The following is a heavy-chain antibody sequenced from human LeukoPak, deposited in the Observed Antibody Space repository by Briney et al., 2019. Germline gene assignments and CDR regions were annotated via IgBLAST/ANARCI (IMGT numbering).Heavy chain of an antibody. CDR3: ARGDRYGCSGGSCYEWFDP. D-gene: IGHD2-15*01. J-gene: IGHJ5*02. CDR2: INPNSGGT. V-gene: IGHV1-2*06. Sequence: ASVKVSCKASGYTFTSYYMHWVRQAPGQGLEWMGRINPNSGGTNYAQKFQGRVSMTRDTSVSTAYMELSRLRSDDTAVYYCARGDRYGCSGGSCYEWFDPWGQGTLVTVSS. CDR1: GYTFTSYY.